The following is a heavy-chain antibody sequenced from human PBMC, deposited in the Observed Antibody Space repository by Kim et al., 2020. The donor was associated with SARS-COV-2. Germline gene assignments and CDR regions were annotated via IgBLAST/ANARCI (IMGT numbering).Heavy chain of an antibody. J-gene: IGHJ4*02. Sequence: SETLSLTCTVSGDSISNSGHHWAWIRQPPGMGLELIANIYFTGGAYYNPSLKSRVTISVDTSKNQVSLKLSSVTAADTAFYYCARHSSLGVDYWGQGTLVTVSS. CDR2: IYFTGGA. D-gene: IGHD3-16*01. CDR3: ARHSSLGVDY. V-gene: IGHV4-39*01. CDR1: GDSISNSGHH.